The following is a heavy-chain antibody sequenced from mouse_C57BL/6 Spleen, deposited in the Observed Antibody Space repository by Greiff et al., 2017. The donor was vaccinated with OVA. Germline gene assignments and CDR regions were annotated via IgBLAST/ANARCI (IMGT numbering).Heavy chain of an antibody. CDR3: ARKGNYGSSFDY. V-gene: IGHV1-82*01. D-gene: IGHD1-1*01. J-gene: IGHJ2*01. CDR1: GYAFSSSW. Sequence: QVQLQQSGPELVKPGASVKISCKASGYAFSSSWMNWVKQRPGKGLEWIGRIYPGDGDTNYNGKFKGKATLTADKSSSTAYMQLSSLTSEDSAVYVCARKGNYGSSFDYWGQGTTLTVSS. CDR2: IYPGDGDT.